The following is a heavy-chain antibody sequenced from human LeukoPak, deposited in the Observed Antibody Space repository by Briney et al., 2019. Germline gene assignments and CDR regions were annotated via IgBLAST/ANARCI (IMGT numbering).Heavy chain of an antibody. V-gene: IGHV3-7*01. CDR3: ARPTRSAVTMPGS. CDR2: IKQDGSEK. CDR1: GFTLSAYW. J-gene: IGHJ5*02. D-gene: IGHD4-17*01. Sequence: GGSLRLSCVASGFTLSAYWMSWVRQLPGKGLEWVATIKQDGSEKNYVDSVKGRFSISRDNAKNSLYLQMDSLRVEDTAVYYCARPTRSAVTMPGSWGQGTLVTVSS.